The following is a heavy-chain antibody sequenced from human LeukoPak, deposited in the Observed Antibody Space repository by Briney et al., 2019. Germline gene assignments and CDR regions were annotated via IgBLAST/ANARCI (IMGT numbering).Heavy chain of an antibody. D-gene: IGHD1-26*01. J-gene: IGHJ4*02. V-gene: IGHV4-59*01. CDR2: IYYSGST. CDR1: GGTISNYS. CDR3: ASLLTYFDY. Sequence: SETLSFTCTVSGGTISNYSWSWIRQPPGKGLEWIGYIYYSGSTNYNPSLKSRVTISVDTSKNQVSLKLSSVTAADTAVYYCASLLTYFDYWGQGTLVTVSS.